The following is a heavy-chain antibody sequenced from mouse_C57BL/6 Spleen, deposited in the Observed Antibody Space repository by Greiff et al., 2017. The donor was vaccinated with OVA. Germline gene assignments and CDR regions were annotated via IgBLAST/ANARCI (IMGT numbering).Heavy chain of an antibody. CDR3: ARWGPYYSIWYFDV. CDR1: GYTFTSYW. J-gene: IGHJ1*03. CDR2: INPSNGGT. Sequence: QVQLQQSGTELVKPGASVKLSCKASGYTFTSYWMHWVKQRPGQGLEWIGNINPSNGGTNYNEKFKSKATLTVDKSSSTAYMQLSSLTSEDSAVYYCARWGPYYSIWYFDVWGTGTTVTVSS. V-gene: IGHV1-53*01. D-gene: IGHD2-5*01.